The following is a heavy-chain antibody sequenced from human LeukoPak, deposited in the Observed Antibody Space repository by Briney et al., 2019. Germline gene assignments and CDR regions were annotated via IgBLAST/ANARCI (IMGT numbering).Heavy chain of an antibody. D-gene: IGHD3-10*02. CDR1: EYTFTGYY. V-gene: IGHV1-2*02. CDR2: INPNSGGT. Sequence: ASVKVSCKASEYTFTGYYMHWVRQAPGQGLEWMGWINPNSGGTHYAPKFQGRVTMTRDTSISTAYMELSRLRSDDTAVYYCARGPYVPFPNWYFELWGRGTLVTVSS. CDR3: ARGPYVPFPNWYFEL. J-gene: IGHJ2*01.